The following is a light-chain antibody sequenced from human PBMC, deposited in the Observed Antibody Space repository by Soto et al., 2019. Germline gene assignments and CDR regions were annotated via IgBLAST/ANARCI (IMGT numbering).Light chain of an antibody. Sequence: EILMTQSPATLSVSPGERATLSCRASQSVSNYLAWYQQIPGQPPRLLIYGASTRATGIPARFSGSGSGTEFTLTISGLQSEDFAVYYCQQYNNWPRTFGQGTKV. V-gene: IGKV3-15*01. CDR1: QSVSNY. J-gene: IGKJ1*01. CDR2: GAS. CDR3: QQYNNWPRT.